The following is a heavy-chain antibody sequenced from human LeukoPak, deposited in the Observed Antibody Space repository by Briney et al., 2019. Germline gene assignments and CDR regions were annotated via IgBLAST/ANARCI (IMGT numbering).Heavy chain of an antibody. CDR3: ARDLGRLRQNIKSSAFDI. D-gene: IGHD3-16*01. J-gene: IGHJ3*02. CDR1: GYTFTGYY. V-gene: IGHV1-2*02. CDR2: INPNSGGT. Sequence: ASVKVSCKASGYTFTGYYMHWVRQAPGQGLEWMGWINPNSGGTNYAQKFQGRVTMTRDTSISTAYMELSRLRSDDTAVYYCARDLGRLRQNIKSSAFDIWGQGTMVTVSS.